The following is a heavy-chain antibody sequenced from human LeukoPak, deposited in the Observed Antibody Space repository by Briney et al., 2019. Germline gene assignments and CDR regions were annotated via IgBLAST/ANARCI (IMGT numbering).Heavy chain of an antibody. J-gene: IGHJ4*02. CDR1: GGSFSGYY. D-gene: IGHD3-10*01. CDR3: ARGITMVRGVSDY. V-gene: IGHV4-34*01. Sequence: KPSETLSLTCAVYGGSFSGYYWSWIRQPPGKGLEWLGEINHSGSTNYNPSLKSRVTISVDTSKNQFSLKLSSVTAADTAVYYCARGITMVRGVSDYWGQGTLVTVSS. CDR2: INHSGST.